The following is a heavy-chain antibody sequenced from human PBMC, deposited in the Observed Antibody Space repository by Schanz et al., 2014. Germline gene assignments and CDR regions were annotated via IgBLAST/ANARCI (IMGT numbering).Heavy chain of an antibody. D-gene: IGHD2-21*02. CDR3: ARPSDSSWYMDV. CDR2: INWNGGST. Sequence: PGGSLRLSCSASGFTFSTYAMSWVRQAPGKGLEWVSGINWNGGSTGYADSVKGRFTISRDNAKNLLYLQMNSLRAEDTAVYYCARPSDSSWYMDVWGKGTTVTVSS. CDR1: GFTFSTYA. J-gene: IGHJ6*03. V-gene: IGHV3-20*04.